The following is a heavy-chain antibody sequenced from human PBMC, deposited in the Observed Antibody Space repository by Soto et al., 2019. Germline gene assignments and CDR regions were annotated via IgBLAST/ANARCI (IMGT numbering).Heavy chain of an antibody. CDR3: AKDALAYYDFWS. Sequence: PGGSLRLSCAASGFTFSSYAMSWVRQAPGKGLEWVSSISGSGGRTAYADSVKGRFTISRDNSKNTLYLQMNSLRAEDTAIYYCAKDALAYYDFWSWGQGTLVTVSS. J-gene: IGHJ4*02. V-gene: IGHV3-23*01. D-gene: IGHD3-3*01. CDR2: ISGSGGRT. CDR1: GFTFSSYA.